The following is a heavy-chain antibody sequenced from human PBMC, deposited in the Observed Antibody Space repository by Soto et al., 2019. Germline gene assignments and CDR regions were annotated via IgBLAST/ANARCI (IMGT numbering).Heavy chain of an antibody. CDR3: AKVGDYDFWSGYPLNWFDP. J-gene: IGHJ5*02. Sequence: GGSLRLSCAASGFTFSSYAMSWVRQAPGKGLEWVSAISGSGGSTNYADSVKGRFTISRDNSKNTLYLQMNSLRAEDTAVYYCAKVGDYDFWSGYPLNWFDPWGQGTLVTVSS. V-gene: IGHV3-23*01. D-gene: IGHD3-3*01. CDR2: ISGSGGST. CDR1: GFTFSSYA.